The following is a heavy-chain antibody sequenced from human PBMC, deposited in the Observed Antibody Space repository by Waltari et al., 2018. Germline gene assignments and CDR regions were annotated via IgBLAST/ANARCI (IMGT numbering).Heavy chain of an antibody. J-gene: IGHJ4*02. D-gene: IGHD5-18*01. CDR2: IYYSGST. CDR1: GGSISRCGYY. Sequence: QVQLQESGPGLVKPSQTLSLTCTVSGGSISRCGYYWSWIRQHPGKGLEWIGYIYYSGSTYYNPSLKSRVTISVDTSKNQFSLKLSSVTAADTAVYYCARGGYSYGSAYWGQGTLVTVSS. V-gene: IGHV4-31*03. CDR3: ARGGYSYGSAY.